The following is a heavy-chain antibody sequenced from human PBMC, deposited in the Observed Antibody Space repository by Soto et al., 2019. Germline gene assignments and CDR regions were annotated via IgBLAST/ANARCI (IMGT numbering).Heavy chain of an antibody. Sequence: SVKVSCKASGGTFSSYAISWVQQAPGQGLEWMGGIIPIFGTANYAQKFQGRVTITADKSTSTAYMELSSLRSEDTAVYYCATANRKYCSGGSCYLHFDYWGQGTLVTVSS. D-gene: IGHD2-15*01. CDR1: GGTFSSYA. CDR3: ATANRKYCSGGSCYLHFDY. CDR2: IIPIFGTA. V-gene: IGHV1-69*06. J-gene: IGHJ4*02.